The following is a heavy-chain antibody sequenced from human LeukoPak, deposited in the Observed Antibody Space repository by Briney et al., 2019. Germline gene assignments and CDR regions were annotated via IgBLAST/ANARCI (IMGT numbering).Heavy chain of an antibody. J-gene: IGHJ4*02. CDR2: ISGSGENT. CDR1: GFTFSSYA. Sequence: GGSLRPSCAASGFTFSSYAMSWVRQAPGKGLEWVSGISGSGENTYYVDSVKGRFTISRDNSKNTLYLQMTNLRVEDTAVYFCAQDRFVSSGRDDYWGQGTLVTVSS. D-gene: IGHD6-19*01. V-gene: IGHV3-23*01. CDR3: AQDRFVSSGRDDY.